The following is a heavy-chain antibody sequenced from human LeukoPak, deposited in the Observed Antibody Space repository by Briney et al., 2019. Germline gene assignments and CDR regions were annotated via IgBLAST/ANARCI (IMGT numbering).Heavy chain of an antibody. J-gene: IGHJ3*01. CDR1: GGSIRSSYYY. Sequence: PSETLSLTCTVSGGSIRSSYYYWGWIRQPPGKGLEWIGSIYDSGSTYYNPSLKSRVTISVDTSKNQFSLKLNSVAAADTGIYYCAKYNYYWNSRYGLDVWGQGTLVTVSS. CDR2: IYDSGST. CDR3: AKYNYYWNSRYGLDV. D-gene: IGHD1-20*01. V-gene: IGHV4-39*01.